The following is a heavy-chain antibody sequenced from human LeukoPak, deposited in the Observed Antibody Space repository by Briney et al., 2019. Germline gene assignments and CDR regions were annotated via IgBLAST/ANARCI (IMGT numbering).Heavy chain of an antibody. CDR1: GYTFTSYG. V-gene: IGHV1-18*01. CDR3: ARGHTYHDY. J-gene: IGHJ4*02. CDR2: ISPYNGNT. D-gene: IGHD2-2*01. Sequence: ASVNVSCKAFGYTFTSYGITWVRQAPGQGLEWMGWISPYNGNTNYAQNLQGRVTMTTDTSTTTAYLELRSLRSDDTAVYYCARGHTYHDYWGQGTLVTVSS.